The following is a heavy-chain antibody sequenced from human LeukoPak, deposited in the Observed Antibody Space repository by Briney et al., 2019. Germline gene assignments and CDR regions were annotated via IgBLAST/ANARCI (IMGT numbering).Heavy chain of an antibody. CDR3: ASGAHGSGSYFLWFDP. CDR1: GGTFSSYA. Sequence: ASVKVSCKASGGTFSSYAISWVRQAPGQGLEWMGIINPSGGSTSYAQKFQGRVTMTRDTSTSTVYMELSSLRSEDTAVYYCASGAHGSGSYFLWFDPWGQGTLVTVSS. D-gene: IGHD3-10*01. V-gene: IGHV1-46*01. CDR2: INPSGGST. J-gene: IGHJ5*02.